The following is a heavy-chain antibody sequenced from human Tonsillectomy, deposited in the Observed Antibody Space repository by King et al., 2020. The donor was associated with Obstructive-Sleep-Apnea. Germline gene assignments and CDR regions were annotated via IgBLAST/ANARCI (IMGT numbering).Heavy chain of an antibody. CDR3: ARGRRYDFWSGYLGGAELDGPLDR. CDR1: GFTFSNYA. V-gene: IGHV3-64*01. CDR2: ISSNGGRT. J-gene: IGHJ5*02. Sequence: EVQLVESGGGLVQPGGSLRLSCAAPGFTFSNYAMYWVRQAPGKGLEHVSGISSNGGRTYYANSVKGRFTISRDNSKSTLFLQMGSLRTEDMAVYYCARGRRYDFWSGYLGGAELDGPLDRWGQGTLVTVSS. D-gene: IGHD3-3*01.